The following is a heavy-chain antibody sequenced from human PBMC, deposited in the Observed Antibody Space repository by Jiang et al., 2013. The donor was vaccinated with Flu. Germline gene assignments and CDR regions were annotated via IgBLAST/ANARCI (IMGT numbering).Heavy chain of an antibody. Sequence: YWSWIRQPPGKGLEWIGYIYYSGSTNYNPSLKSRVTISVDTSKNQFSLKLSSVTAADTAVYYCATRTDGYSSHGMDVWGQGTTVTVSS. CDR3: ATRTDGYSSHGMDV. CDR1: Y. CDR2: IYYSGST. V-gene: IGHV4-59*01. J-gene: IGHJ6*02. D-gene: IGHD5-18*01.